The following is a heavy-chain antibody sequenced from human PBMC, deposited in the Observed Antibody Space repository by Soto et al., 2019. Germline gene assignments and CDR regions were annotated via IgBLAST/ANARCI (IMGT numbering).Heavy chain of an antibody. CDR1: GFTLSTYA. CDR2: ISYDFTNK. J-gene: IGHJ4*02. V-gene: IGHV3-30-3*01. Sequence: ESGGGVVQPGMSLRLSCAASGFTLSTYAMHWVRQAPGKGLECVAVISYDFTNKYYTDSVKGRFTISKDNSKNNLDLQMDSLRADDTATYYCARDGVGHMPFDSLGQGTLVAVSS. D-gene: IGHD1-26*01. CDR3: ARDGVGHMPFDS.